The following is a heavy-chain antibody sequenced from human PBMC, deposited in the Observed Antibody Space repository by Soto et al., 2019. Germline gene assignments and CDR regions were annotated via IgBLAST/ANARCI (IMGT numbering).Heavy chain of an antibody. J-gene: IGHJ1*01. CDR2: IYPGDSDT. D-gene: IGHD3-22*01. CDR1: GYIFTSYW. CDR3: ARTSYYYDSTARGIQH. V-gene: IGHV5-51*01. Sequence: PGEYLKDSWKGSGYIFTSYWIGWVRQMPGKGLEWMGIIYPGDSDTRYSPSFQGQVTISADKSISTAYLQWSSLKASDTAIYYCARTSYYYDSTARGIQHPGPATLVT.